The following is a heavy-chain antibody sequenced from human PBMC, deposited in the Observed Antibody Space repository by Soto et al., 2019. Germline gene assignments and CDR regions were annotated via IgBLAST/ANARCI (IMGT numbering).Heavy chain of an antibody. Sequence: PSETLSLTCTVSGGSISSSSYYWGWIRQPPGKGLEWIGSIYYSGSTYYNPSLKSRVTISVDTSKNQFSLKLSSVTAADTAVYYGGRLARYFLVSPDVPAGGEDPRSCYCCWG. V-gene: IGHV4-39*01. CDR3: GRLARYFLVSPDVPAGGEDPRSCYCC. CDR2: IYYSGST. J-gene: IGHJ1*01. D-gene: IGHD2-15*01. CDR1: GGSISSSSYY.